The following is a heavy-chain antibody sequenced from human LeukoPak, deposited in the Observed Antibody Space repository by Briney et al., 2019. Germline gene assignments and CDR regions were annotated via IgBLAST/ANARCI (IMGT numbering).Heavy chain of an antibody. CDR1: GFTFSSYA. CDR3: AKRETTSWNYYFDY. Sequence: GGSLRLSCAASGFTFSSYAMTWVRQAPGKGLEWVSAIDGSGGATYYADSVKGRFTISRDNFKNTLYLQMNSLRAEDTAVYYCAKRETTSWNYYFDYWGQGTLVTVSS. J-gene: IGHJ4*02. CDR2: IDGSGGAT. D-gene: IGHD1-7*01. V-gene: IGHV3-23*01.